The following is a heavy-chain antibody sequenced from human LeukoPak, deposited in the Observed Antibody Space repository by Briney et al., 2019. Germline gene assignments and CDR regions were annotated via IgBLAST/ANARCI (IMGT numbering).Heavy chain of an antibody. CDR3: AKDTAPVLRGVIEY. J-gene: IGHJ4*02. D-gene: IGHD3-10*01. Sequence: GGSLRLSCAASGFTFSSYGMHWVRQAPGKGLEWVAFIRYDGSNKYYADSVKGRFTISRDNSKNTLYLQMNSPRAEDTAVYYCAKDTAPVLRGVIEYWGQGTLVTVSS. CDR1: GFTFSSYG. CDR2: IRYDGSNK. V-gene: IGHV3-30*02.